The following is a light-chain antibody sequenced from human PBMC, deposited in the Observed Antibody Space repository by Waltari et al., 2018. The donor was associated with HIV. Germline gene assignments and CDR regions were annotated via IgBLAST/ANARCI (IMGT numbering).Light chain of an antibody. Sequence: AIQMTQSPSPLSASVGDRVAISCRASQGIGNDLSWYQQIPGKAPKLLIYSTSTVESGVSSRFSGGGSDTDFTLTISSLQPEDFATYYCLQDYIFPYTFGQGTKLEIK. J-gene: IGKJ2*01. V-gene: IGKV1-6*01. CDR2: STS. CDR1: QGIGND. CDR3: LQDYIFPYT.